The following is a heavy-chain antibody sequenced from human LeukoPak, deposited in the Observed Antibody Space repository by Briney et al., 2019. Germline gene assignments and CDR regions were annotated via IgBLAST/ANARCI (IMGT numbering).Heavy chain of an antibody. J-gene: IGHJ4*02. CDR1: GFTFRNDW. Sequence: GGSLRLLCAASGFTFRNDWMIGLRQAPGKGLEWISRNKSKTYGGTSNYAAPMKGRFTIPRQDSQNTLSLEMNTLETDDTAVYYCVSGPYWGQGTLVTVSS. CDR2: NKSKTYGGTS. CDR3: VSGPY. V-gene: IGHV3-15*01.